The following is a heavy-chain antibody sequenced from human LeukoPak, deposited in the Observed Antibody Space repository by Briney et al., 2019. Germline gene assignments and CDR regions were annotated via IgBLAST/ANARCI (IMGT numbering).Heavy chain of an antibody. J-gene: IGHJ4*02. CDR1: GFTFSTFW. V-gene: IGHV3-74*01. D-gene: IGHD3-22*01. CDR2: IHSDGSPT. Sequence: PGGSLRLSCATSGFTFSTFWMHWVRQVPGKGLVFVSRIHSDGSPTNYADLAKGRFTISRDNAKNTLYLQMNSLRAEDTAVYYCARDRDSRGYSHFDYWGQGTLVTVSS. CDR3: ARDRDSRGYSHFDY.